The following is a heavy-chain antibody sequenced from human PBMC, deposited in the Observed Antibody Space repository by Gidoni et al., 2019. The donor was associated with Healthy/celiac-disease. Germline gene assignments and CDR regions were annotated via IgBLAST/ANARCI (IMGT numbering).Heavy chain of an antibody. J-gene: IGHJ2*01. D-gene: IGHD2-15*01. CDR1: GFTSSIHG. CDR2: IWDDGSNK. V-gene: IGHV3-33*01. Sequence: QVQLVESGGGVVQPGRSLRLSCSASGFTSSIHGLHWVRQAPGKGLEWVAVIWDDGSNKYYADSVKGRFTISRDNSKNTLYLQMNRLRAEDTAVYYCARGTDVGVVTPGYFDLWGRGTLVTVSS. CDR3: ARGTDVGVVTPGYFDL.